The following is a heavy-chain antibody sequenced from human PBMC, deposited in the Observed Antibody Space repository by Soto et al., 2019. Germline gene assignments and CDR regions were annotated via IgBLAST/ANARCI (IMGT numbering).Heavy chain of an antibody. CDR1: GITVSTYG. J-gene: IGHJ4*02. D-gene: IGHD2-8*02. CDR3: TGEVASGY. CDR2: ISRDGGTK. Sequence: QVQLVESGGGVVQPGRCLRLSCAVSGITVSTYGMHWVRQAPGKGLEWVAVISRDGGTKYYADSVKGRFTISRDNSRNTLFLEMNSLRGDDMAVYYCTGEVASGYWGQGTLVTVSS. V-gene: IGHV3-30*03.